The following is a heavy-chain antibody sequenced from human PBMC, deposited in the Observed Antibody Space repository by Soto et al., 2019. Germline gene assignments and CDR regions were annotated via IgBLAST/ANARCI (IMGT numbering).Heavy chain of an antibody. J-gene: IGHJ4*02. CDR3: AHTMAPRIFDS. CDR1: GFSLITSGVG. Sequence: QITLKEAGPTLVKPTQTLTLTCSFSGFSLITSGVGVGWIRQPPGKALEWLALIYWDDDTGYSTSLRNRLTXTXXTSRNQVVLTRTNMDPADTATYYCAHTMAPRIFDSWGQGTLVTVSS. V-gene: IGHV2-5*02. CDR2: IYWDDDT.